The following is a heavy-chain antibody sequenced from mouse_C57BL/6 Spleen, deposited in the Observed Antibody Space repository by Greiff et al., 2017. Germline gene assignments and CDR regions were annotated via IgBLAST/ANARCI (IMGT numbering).Heavy chain of an antibody. CDR2: IDPEDGDT. J-gene: IGHJ2*01. CDR3: TGDYGEDYFDY. CDR1: GFNITDYY. D-gene: IGHD2-13*01. Sequence: VQLQQSGAELVRPGASVKLSCTASGFNITDYYMHWVKQRPEQGLEWIGRIDPEDGDTDYAPKFQGKATMTADTSSNTAYLQLSSLTSEDTAVYYCTGDYGEDYFDYWGQGTTLTVSS. V-gene: IGHV14-1*01.